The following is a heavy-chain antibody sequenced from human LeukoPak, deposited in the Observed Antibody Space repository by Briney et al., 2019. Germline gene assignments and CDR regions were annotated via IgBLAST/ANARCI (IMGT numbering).Heavy chain of an antibody. CDR3: ATYSTGFDI. Sequence: PSETLSLTCAVYGGSFSDYYWTWIRQPPGKGLEWIGEINHRGSTHYNPSLKCRVTISVGTSKKQFSLKLSSVTAADTAVYYCATYSTGFDIWGQGTVVTVSS. D-gene: IGHD6-19*01. CDR1: GGSFSDYY. J-gene: IGHJ3*02. CDR2: INHRGST. V-gene: IGHV4-34*01.